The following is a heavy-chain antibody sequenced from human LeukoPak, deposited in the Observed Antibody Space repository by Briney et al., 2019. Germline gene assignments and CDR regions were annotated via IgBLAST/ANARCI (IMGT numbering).Heavy chain of an antibody. V-gene: IGHV1-46*01. CDR1: GNSFISDY. D-gene: IGHD2-15*01. CDR3: ARDFPGEYCSGGSCYSGYYFDY. J-gene: IGHJ4*02. CDR2: INPSGGST. Sequence: GASVKVSCYASGNSFISDYMHWVRQAPGLGLEWMGIINPSGGSTSYAQKFQGRVTMTRDMSTSTVYMELSSLRSEDTAVYYCARDFPGEYCSGGSCYSGYYFDYWGQGTLVTASS.